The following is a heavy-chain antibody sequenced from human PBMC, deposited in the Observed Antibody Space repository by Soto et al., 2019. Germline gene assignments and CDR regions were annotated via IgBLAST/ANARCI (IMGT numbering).Heavy chain of an antibody. D-gene: IGHD3-16*02. CDR2: IHDTART. V-gene: IGHV4-4*07. J-gene: IGHJ4*02. Sequence: QVQLQESGPGLVRPSETLSLTCTVSGDSLSPYYWSWIRQPAGERLEWIGRIHDTARTNYNPSLKSRVTMSVDTSKNQFSLRVNSVTAADTAVYYCARESVSGTYRFDSWGQGTLVTVSS. CDR1: GDSLSPYY. CDR3: ARESVSGTYRFDS.